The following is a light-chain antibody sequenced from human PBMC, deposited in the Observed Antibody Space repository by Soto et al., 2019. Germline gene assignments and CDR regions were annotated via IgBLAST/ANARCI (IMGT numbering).Light chain of an antibody. J-gene: IGKJ3*01. Sequence: EVVLTQSPATLSLSPGERATLSCRADQSVSANYLAWYQQKPGQAPRLLIYGASSRATGIPDRFSGSGSGPAFTLTISRLEPEDFAVFYCHQYGSSPFTFGPGTKVDIK. CDR3: HQYGSSPFT. CDR2: GAS. V-gene: IGKV3-20*01. CDR1: QSVSANY.